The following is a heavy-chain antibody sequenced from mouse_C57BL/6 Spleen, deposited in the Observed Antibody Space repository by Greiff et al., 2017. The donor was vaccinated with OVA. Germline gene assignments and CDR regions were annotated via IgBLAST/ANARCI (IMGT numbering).Heavy chain of an antibody. J-gene: IGHJ4*01. V-gene: IGHV1-61*01. CDR1: GYTFTSYW. Sequence: QVQLQQPGAELVRPGSSVKLSCKASGYTFTSYWMDWVKQRPGQGLEWIGNIYPSDSETHYNQKFKDKATLTVDKSSSTAYMQLSSLTSEDSAVYSCARDSNYAMDYWGQGTSVTVSS. D-gene: IGHD2-5*01. CDR2: IYPSDSET. CDR3: ARDSNYAMDY.